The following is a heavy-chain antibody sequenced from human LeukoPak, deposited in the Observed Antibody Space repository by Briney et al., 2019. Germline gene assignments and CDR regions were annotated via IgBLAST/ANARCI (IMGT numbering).Heavy chain of an antibody. CDR1: GYTFTGYY. CDR2: INPNSGAT. V-gene: IGHV1-2*02. CDR3: AVLKYPVV. Sequence: ASVKVSCKASGYTFTGYYMHWVLQAPGQGLEWMGWINPNSGATNYALEFQGRVTMTRDTSITTAYMELSRLRSDDTAVYYCAVLKYPVVWGQGTLVTVSS. J-gene: IGHJ4*02. D-gene: IGHD3-22*01.